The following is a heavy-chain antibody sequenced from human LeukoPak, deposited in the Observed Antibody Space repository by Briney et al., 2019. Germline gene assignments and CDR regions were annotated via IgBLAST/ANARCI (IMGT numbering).Heavy chain of an antibody. Sequence: GGSLRLSCAASGLTFSNYAMNWVRQASGRGLEWVSGITDSGRKTYYADSVKGRFSISRDNSKNTVYLQMSDLRAEDTAVYYCANNLLGGSGWPFDYWGQGTLVTVSS. D-gene: IGHD6-19*01. CDR1: GLTFSNYA. CDR2: ITDSGRKT. J-gene: IGHJ4*02. V-gene: IGHV3-23*01. CDR3: ANNLLGGSGWPFDY.